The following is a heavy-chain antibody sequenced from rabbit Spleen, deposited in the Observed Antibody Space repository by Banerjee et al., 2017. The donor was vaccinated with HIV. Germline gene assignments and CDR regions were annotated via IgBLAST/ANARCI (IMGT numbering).Heavy chain of an antibody. V-gene: IGHV1S40*01. CDR3: ANVDSGDDTFDP. CDR2: INAVTGKA. Sequence: QSLEESGGGLVQPEGSLTLTCKASGFSFSSSDYMCWVRQAPGKGLEWIACINAVTGKAVYASWAKGRFTFSKTSSTTVTLQVTSLTAADTATYFCANVDSGDDTFDPWGQGTLVTVS. D-gene: IGHD1-1*01. CDR1: GFSFSSSDY. J-gene: IGHJ2*01.